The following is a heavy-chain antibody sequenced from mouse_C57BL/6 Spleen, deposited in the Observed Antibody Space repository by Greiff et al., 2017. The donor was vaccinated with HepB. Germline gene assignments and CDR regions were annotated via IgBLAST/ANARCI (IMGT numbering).Heavy chain of an antibody. CDR2: IYPRSGNT. Sequence: QVQLQQSGAELARPGASVKLSCKASGYTFTSYGISWVKQRTGQGLEWIGEIYPRSGNTYYNEKFKGKATLTADKSSSTAYMELRSLTSEDSAVYFCARVDYDYGAWFAYWGQGTLVTVSA. CDR3: ARVDYDYGAWFAY. D-gene: IGHD2-4*01. J-gene: IGHJ3*01. V-gene: IGHV1-81*01. CDR1: GYTFTSYG.